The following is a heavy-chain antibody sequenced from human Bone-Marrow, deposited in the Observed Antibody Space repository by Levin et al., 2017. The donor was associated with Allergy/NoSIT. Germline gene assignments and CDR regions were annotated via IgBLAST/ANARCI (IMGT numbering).Heavy chain of an antibody. Sequence: GGSLRLSCAVSGFTFNTYWMHWVRQAPGKGLVWVSRINLDGSEKKYADSVKGRFTISRDNAKNTLYLQLTGLTSDDTAVYYCGRDFGGYNRNAIDYWGRGTLVTVAS. D-gene: IGHD1-1*01. CDR2: INLDGSEK. J-gene: IGHJ4*02. CDR1: GFTFNTYW. CDR3: GRDFGGYNRNAIDY. V-gene: IGHV3-74*01.